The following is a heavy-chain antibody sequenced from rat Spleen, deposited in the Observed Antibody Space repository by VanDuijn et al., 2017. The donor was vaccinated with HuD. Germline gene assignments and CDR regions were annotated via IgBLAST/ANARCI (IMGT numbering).Heavy chain of an antibody. D-gene: IGHD5-1*01. CDR3: ATTPGRPFAY. V-gene: IGHV5-25*01. J-gene: IGHJ3*01. Sequence: EVQLVESGGDLVQPGRSLKLSCAASGFTFSDHNMAWVRQAPKKGLEWVASISPSGGSTYYRDSVKGRFTISRDNAKSTLYLQMDSLRSEDTATYYCATTPGRPFAYWGQGTLVTVSS. CDR2: ISPSGGST. CDR1: GFTFSDHN.